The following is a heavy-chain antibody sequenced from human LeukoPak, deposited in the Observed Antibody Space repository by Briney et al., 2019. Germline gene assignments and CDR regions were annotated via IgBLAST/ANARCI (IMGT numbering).Heavy chain of an antibody. Sequence: GGSLRLSCTASGFSFSTYSMSWVRQALGKGLGWVSYIVGSSSNIYDADSVRGRFTISRDNAKNSLYLQMDSVRAEDTAVYYCATDSPETAAFDYWGQGTLVTVSS. CDR2: IVGSSSNI. J-gene: IGHJ4*02. CDR3: ATDSPETAAFDY. V-gene: IGHV3-48*04. CDR1: GFSFSTYS. D-gene: IGHD1-1*01.